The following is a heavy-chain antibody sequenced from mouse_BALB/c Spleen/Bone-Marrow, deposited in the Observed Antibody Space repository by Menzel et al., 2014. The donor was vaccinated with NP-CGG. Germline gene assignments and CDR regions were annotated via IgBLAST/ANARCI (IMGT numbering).Heavy chain of an antibody. CDR1: GFTFSDYY. V-gene: IGHV5-4*02. CDR3: AGTWEAMDY. J-gene: IGHJ4*01. D-gene: IGHD3-3*01. Sequence: EVNVVESGGGLVKPGGSLKLSCAASGFTFSDYYMYWVRQTPEKGLEWVATISDGGTYTYYPDSVRGRFTISRDNAKDNLYLQMSSLKSEDTAMYYCAGTWEAMDYWGQGTSVTVSS. CDR2: ISDGGTYT.